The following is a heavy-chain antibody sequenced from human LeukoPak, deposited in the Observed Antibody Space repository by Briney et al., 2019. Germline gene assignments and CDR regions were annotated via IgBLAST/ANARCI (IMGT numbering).Heavy chain of an antibody. V-gene: IGHV1-8*03. CDR1: GYTFTSYD. D-gene: IGHD3-22*01. J-gene: IGHJ4*02. CDR3: ARDTYYYDSSGYFLFDY. CDR2: MNPNSGNT. Sequence: ASAKVSCKASGYTFTSYDINWVRQATGQGLEWMGWMNPNSGNTGYAQKFQGRVTITRNTSISTAYMELSSLRSEDTAVYYCARDTYYYDSSGYFLFDYWGQGTLVTVSS.